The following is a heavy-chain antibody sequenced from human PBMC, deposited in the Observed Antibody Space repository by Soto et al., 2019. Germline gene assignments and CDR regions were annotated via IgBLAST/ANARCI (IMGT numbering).Heavy chain of an antibody. CDR3: ARDGGTYFDY. CDR1: GFMFSSYA. Sequence: EVQLLESGGGLVQPGGSLRLSCAASGFMFSSYAMSWVRQAPGKGLEWVSRLDNDGTNTRYADSVKGRFAVSRDNGKNTVYLQMDSLRAEDTAVYYCARDGGTYFDYWGQGTLVTVSS. J-gene: IGHJ4*02. CDR2: LDNDGTNT. D-gene: IGHD3-16*01. V-gene: IGHV3-74*01.